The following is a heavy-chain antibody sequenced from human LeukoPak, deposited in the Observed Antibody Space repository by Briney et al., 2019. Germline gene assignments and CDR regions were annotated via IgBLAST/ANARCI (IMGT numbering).Heavy chain of an antibody. CDR3: ARGITMIVDAFDI. J-gene: IGHJ3*02. D-gene: IGHD3-22*01. V-gene: IGHV3-7*01. CDR2: IKQDGSEK. Sequence: GGSLRLSCAASGFTFSSYWMSWVRQAPGKGLEWVANIKQDGSEKYYVDSVKGRFTISRDNAKNSLYLQMNSLRAEDTAVYYCARGITMIVDAFDIWGQGTMVTVSS. CDR1: GFTFSSYW.